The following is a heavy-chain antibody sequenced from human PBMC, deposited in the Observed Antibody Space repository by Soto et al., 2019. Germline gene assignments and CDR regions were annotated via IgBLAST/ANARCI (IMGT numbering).Heavy chain of an antibody. CDR3: ARAEELAAYYYYSYGMDV. CDR2: IIPIFGTA. Sequence: QVQLVQSGAEVKKPGSSVKVSCKASGGTFSSYAISWVRQAPGQGLEWMGGIIPIFGTANYAQKFQGSVTLTADESTSTAYMELSSLRSEDTAVYYCARAEELAAYYYYSYGMDVWGQGTTVTVSS. CDR1: GGTFSSYA. J-gene: IGHJ6*02. V-gene: IGHV1-69*01. D-gene: IGHD1-26*01.